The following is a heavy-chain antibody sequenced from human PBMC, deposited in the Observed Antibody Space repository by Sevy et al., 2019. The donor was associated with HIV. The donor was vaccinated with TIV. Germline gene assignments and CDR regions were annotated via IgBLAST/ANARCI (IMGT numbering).Heavy chain of an antibody. D-gene: IGHD2-2*01. J-gene: IGHJ6*02. V-gene: IGHV3-53*01. CDR1: GFTVSGNY. CDR2: FYGDGRT. CDR3: ARVQTASRTYGMDV. Sequence: GGSLRLSCMASGFTVSGNYMTWVHQLPGKGLECVSVFYGDGRTYYADSVKGRFSVSRDKSDNTLFLQMSSLKAEDTAVYYCARVQTASRTYGMDVWGQGTTVTVSS.